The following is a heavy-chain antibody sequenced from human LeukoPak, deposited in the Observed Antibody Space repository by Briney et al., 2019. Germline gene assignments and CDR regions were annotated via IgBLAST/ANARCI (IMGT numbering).Heavy chain of an antibody. CDR2: INHSGST. CDR3: ARLAMGSSRVDY. J-gene: IGHJ4*02. Sequence: SETLSLTCAVYGGSFSGYYWSWIRQPPGKGLEWIGEINHSGSTNYNPSLKSRVTISVDTSKNQFSLKLSSVTAADTAVYYCARLAMGSSRVDYWGQGTLVTVSS. V-gene: IGHV4-34*01. CDR1: GGSFSGYY. D-gene: IGHD5-18*01.